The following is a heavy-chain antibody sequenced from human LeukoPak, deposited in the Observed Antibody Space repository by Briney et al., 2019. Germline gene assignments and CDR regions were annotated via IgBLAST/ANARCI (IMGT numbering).Heavy chain of an antibody. V-gene: IGHV3-48*03. J-gene: IGHJ3*02. Sequence: GGSLRLSCAASGFTFSSYEINWVRQAPGKGLEWVSYISNSGSTIYYADSVKGRFTVSRDNAKNSLYLQMNSLRDEDTAVYYCARSQYYYDSSGSIGAFDIWGQGTMVTVSS. D-gene: IGHD3-22*01. CDR1: GFTFSSYE. CDR2: ISNSGSTI. CDR3: ARSQYYYDSSGSIGAFDI.